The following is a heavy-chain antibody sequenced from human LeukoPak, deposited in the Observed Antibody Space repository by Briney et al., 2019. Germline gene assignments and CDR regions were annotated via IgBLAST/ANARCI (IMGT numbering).Heavy chain of an antibody. CDR2: INPSGGST. CDR3: ARANTDYYGSGSHFDY. Sequence: GASVKVSCKASGYTFTSYYMHWVRQAPGQGLEWMGIINPSGGSTSYAQKFQGRVTMTRDTSTSTVYMELSRLRSEDTAVYYCARANTDYYGSGSHFDYWGQGTLVTVSS. CDR1: GYTFTSYY. V-gene: IGHV1-46*01. J-gene: IGHJ4*02. D-gene: IGHD3-10*01.